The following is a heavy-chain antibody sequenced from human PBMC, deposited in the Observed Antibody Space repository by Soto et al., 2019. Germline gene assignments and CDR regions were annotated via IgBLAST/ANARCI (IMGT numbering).Heavy chain of an antibody. CDR3: ARDSGRFGIAGAGIDT. J-gene: IGHJ5*02. CDR1: GGSTRHSNYY. V-gene: IGHV4-39*02. D-gene: IGHD6-19*01. CDR2: VYYSGTT. Sequence: QLQLAESGPGLVKPSETLSLTCTVSGGSTRHSNYYWGWIRQSPEKWLGWIGSVYYSGTTSYNSYLPCKATFRLDKSKNQLTLNVRSVTATDTAVYYSARDSGRFGIAGAGIDTCRQGIRVTVSS.